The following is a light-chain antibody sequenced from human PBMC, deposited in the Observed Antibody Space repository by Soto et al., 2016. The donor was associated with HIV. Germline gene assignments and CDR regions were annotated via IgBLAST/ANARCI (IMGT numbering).Light chain of an antibody. Sequence: SYELTQPPSVSVAPGKTARITCGGNNIGSKSVHWYQQKPGQPPVLVVYDDSGRPSGIPERFSGSNSGNTATLTISRVEAGDEADYYCQVWDSSSDHNYVFGTGTKVTVL. CDR2: DDS. CDR3: QVWDSSSDHNYV. J-gene: IGLJ1*01. CDR1: NIGSKS. V-gene: IGLV3-21*03.